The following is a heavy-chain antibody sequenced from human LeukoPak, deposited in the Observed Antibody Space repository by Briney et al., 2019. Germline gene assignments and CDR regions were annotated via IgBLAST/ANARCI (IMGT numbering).Heavy chain of an antibody. CDR3: ARDLDLFDY. CDR2: ISSRGNTI. CDR1: GFTFSSYE. J-gene: IGHJ4*02. V-gene: IGHV3-48*03. Sequence: PGGSLRLSCAASGFTFSSYEMNWVRQAPGKGLEWFSYISSRGNTIYYADSVKGRFTISRDNAKNSLYLQMNSLRAEDTAVFYCARDLDLFDYWGQGTLVTVSS.